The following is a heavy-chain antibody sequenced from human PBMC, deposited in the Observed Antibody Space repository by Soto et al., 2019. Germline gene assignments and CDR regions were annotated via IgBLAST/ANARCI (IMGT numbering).Heavy chain of an antibody. Sequence: GGSLRLSCAASGFTVSSNYMSWVHQAPGKGLEWVSLIYSGVSTYYADSVKGRLTISRDNSKNTLYLQMNSLRAEDTAVYYCARVLGGGYDSRSYYYYYMDVWGKGTTVTVSS. D-gene: IGHD5-12*01. J-gene: IGHJ6*03. V-gene: IGHV3-53*05. CDR1: GFTVSSNY. CDR3: ARVLGGGYDSRSYYYYYMDV. CDR2: IYSGVST.